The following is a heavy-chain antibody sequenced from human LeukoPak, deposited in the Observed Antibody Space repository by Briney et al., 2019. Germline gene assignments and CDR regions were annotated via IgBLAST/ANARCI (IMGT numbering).Heavy chain of an antibody. D-gene: IGHD2-2*01. Sequence: PSETLSLTCTVSGGSISSGSYYWSWIRQPAGKGLEWIGRIYTSGSTNYNPSLKSRVTISVDTSKNQFSLKLSSVTAADTAVYYCARLYCSSTSCYRPVRRGLNWFDPWGQGTLVTVSS. V-gene: IGHV4-61*02. J-gene: IGHJ5*02. CDR3: ARLYCSSTSCYRPVRRGLNWFDP. CDR2: IYTSGST. CDR1: GGSISSGSYY.